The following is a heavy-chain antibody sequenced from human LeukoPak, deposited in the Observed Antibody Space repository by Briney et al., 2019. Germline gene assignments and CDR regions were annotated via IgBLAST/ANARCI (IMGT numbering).Heavy chain of an antibody. CDR2: ITHSGSP. V-gene: IGHV4-34*01. Sequence: SETLSLTCGVSGGSLSGYYWRWIRQPPGGGLEWLGEITHSGSPNYNPSLKSRVTISGDTSKKQFFLNLTSVTAADTGVYYCARGVDLWGRGTPVTVSS. J-gene: IGHJ2*01. CDR1: GGSLSGYY. CDR3: ARGVDL.